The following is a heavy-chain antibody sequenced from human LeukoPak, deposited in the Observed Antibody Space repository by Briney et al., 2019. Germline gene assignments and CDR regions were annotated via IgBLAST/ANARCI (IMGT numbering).Heavy chain of an antibody. V-gene: IGHV1-69*01. Sequence: SVKVSCKASGGTFSSYAISWVRQAPGQGLEWMGGIIPIFGTTNYAQKFQGRVTITADESTSTAYMELSSLRSEDTAVYYCARSKALRLDDIYYWGQGTLVTVSS. J-gene: IGHJ4*02. CDR1: GGTFSSYA. CDR2: IIPIFGTT. CDR3: ARSKALRLDDIYY. D-gene: IGHD3-9*01.